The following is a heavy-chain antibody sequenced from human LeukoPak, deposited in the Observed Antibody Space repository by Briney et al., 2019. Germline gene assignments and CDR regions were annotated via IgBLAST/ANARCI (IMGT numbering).Heavy chain of an antibody. V-gene: IGHV4-59*01. CDR2: INHSGST. CDR1: GASISSYY. D-gene: IGHD2-2*01. CDR3: ARISGYCSSTSCYSPGYYYYMDV. Sequence: SETLSLTCTVSGASISSYYWSWIRQPPGKGLEWIGEINHSGSTNSNPSLKSRVTISVDTSKNQFSLKLSSVTAADTAVYYCARISGYCSSTSCYSPGYYYYMDVWGKGTTVTVSS. J-gene: IGHJ6*03.